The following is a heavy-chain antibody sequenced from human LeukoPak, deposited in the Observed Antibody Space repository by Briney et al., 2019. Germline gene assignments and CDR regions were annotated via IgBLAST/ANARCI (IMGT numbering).Heavy chain of an antibody. D-gene: IGHD1-14*01. CDR3: ATETNGRHYDY. V-gene: IGHV3-21*06. CDR2: IGPTGSDR. CDR1: GLTFSTSG. J-gene: IGHJ4*02. Sequence: SGGSLRLSCTASGLTFSTSGFNWVRQAPGKGLEWVASIGPTGSDRYHADAIKGRFTISRDNANNFLYLQMNSLRAEDTAVYYCATETNGRHYDYWGQGTLLTVSS.